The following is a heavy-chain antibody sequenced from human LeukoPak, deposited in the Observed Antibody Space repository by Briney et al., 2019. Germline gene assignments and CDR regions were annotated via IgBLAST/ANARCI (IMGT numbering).Heavy chain of an antibody. Sequence: PGGSLRLSCADPGFTFSSFALCCVRQAPGKGLEWISGISGSGGRTDYADSVKGRFTISRDNSKNTLYLQMSSLRADDTALYYCAKIPPRSRGGSCYGYWGQGTLVTVSS. V-gene: IGHV3-23*01. J-gene: IGHJ4*02. D-gene: IGHD2-15*01. CDR2: ISGSGGRT. CDR3: AKIPPRSRGGSCYGY. CDR1: GFTFSSFA.